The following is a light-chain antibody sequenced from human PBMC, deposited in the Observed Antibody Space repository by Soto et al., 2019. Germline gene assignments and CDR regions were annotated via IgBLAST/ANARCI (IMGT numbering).Light chain of an antibody. CDR1: QAVSSD. CDR3: QHCSNWLT. J-gene: IGKJ4*01. CDR2: DIS. V-gene: IGKV3-11*01. Sequence: EVVLTQSPATLSLSPGERAALSCTASQAVSSDLAWYQQKPGQAPRLLIFDISRRATGIPARFSGSWFRTVFTLTISSLEPEDSAVYYCQHCSNWLTFGGGTKVEI.